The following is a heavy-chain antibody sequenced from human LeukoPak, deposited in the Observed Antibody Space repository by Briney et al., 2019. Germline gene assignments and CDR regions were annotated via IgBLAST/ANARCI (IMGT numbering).Heavy chain of an antibody. D-gene: IGHD4-17*01. CDR1: GFTFSSYG. V-gene: IGHV3-30*18. CDR3: SKRPSGYGDYVTYFDY. CDR2: ISDDGRNK. Sequence: GGSLRLSCAASGFTFSSYGMHWVRQAPGKGLEWVGVISDDGRNKKYADSVKGRFTISRDNSKDTLYLQMNSLRDEDTAVYYCSKRPSGYGDYVTYFDYWGQGTLVTVSS. J-gene: IGHJ4*02.